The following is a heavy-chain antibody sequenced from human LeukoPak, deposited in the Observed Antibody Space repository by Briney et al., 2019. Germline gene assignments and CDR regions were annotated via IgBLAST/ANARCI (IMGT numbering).Heavy chain of an antibody. J-gene: IGHJ5*02. D-gene: IGHD6-19*01. V-gene: IGHV3-7*01. CDR1: GFTFSSYW. Sequence: GGSLRLSCAASGFTFSSYWMSWVRQAPGKGLEWVANIKQDGSEKYYVDSVKGRFTIYRDNSKNTLYLQMNSLRVEDTAVYYCARDSSGWYHWFDPWGQGTLVTVSS. CDR2: IKQDGSEK. CDR3: ARDSSGWYHWFDP.